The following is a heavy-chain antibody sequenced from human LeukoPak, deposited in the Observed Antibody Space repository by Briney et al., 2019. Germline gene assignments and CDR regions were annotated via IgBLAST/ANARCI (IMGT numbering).Heavy chain of an antibody. J-gene: IGHJ4*02. V-gene: IGHV3-30*18. Sequence: GGSLTLSCAASGFTFSSYGMHWLRQAPGKGLEWVAVISYDGSNKYYADSVKGRFTISRDNSKNTLYLQMNSQRAEDTDVYYCAKSMRQWLTAFDYWGQGTLVTVSS. D-gene: IGHD6-19*01. CDR1: GFTFSSYG. CDR2: ISYDGSNK. CDR3: AKSMRQWLTAFDY.